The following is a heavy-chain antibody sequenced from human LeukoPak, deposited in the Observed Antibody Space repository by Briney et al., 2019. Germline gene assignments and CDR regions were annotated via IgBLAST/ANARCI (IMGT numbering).Heavy chain of an antibody. CDR2: IDYSGGST. D-gene: IGHD6-13*01. CDR3: ATDKWQQLVFDY. J-gene: IGHJ4*02. Sequence: PGGSLRLSCTASGFTLSSYEMSWIRQAPGKGLEWVSSIDYSGGSTYYADSVKGRFTISRDNSKNTLYLQLNSLRAEDTAVYYCATDKWQQLVFDYWGQGTLVTVSS. CDR1: GFTLSSYE. V-gene: IGHV3-23*01.